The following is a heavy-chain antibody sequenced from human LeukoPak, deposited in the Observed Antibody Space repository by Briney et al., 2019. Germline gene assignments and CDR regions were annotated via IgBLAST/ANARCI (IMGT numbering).Heavy chain of an antibody. D-gene: IGHD6-19*01. CDR2: IYSDGST. J-gene: IGHJ4*02. CDR3: AREAYSSGWYKDY. V-gene: IGHV3-53*01. CDR1: GFTVSSNY. Sequence: GGSLRLSCAASGFTVSSNYMSWVRQAPGKGLEWVSVIYSDGSTYYADSVKGRLTISRDNSKNTLYLQMNTLRAEDTAVYYCAREAYSSGWYKDYWGQGTLVTVSS.